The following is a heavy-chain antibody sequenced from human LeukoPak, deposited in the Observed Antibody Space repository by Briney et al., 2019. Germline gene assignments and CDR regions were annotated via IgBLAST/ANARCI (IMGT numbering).Heavy chain of an antibody. CDR2: ISAYNGNT. J-gene: IGHJ6*02. D-gene: IGHD6-13*01. CDR3: ARVGGSSWSYYYYGMDV. CDR1: GYTFTGYY. V-gene: IGHV1-18*04. Sequence: GASVKVSCKASGYTFTGYYMHWVRQAPGQGLEWMGWISAYNGNTNYAQKLQGRVTMTTDTSTSTAYMELRSLRSDDTAVYYCARVGGSSWSYYYYGMDVWGQGTTVTVSS.